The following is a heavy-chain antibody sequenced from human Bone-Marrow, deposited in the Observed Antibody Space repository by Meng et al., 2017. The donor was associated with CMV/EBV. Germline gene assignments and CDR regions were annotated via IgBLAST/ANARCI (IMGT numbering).Heavy chain of an antibody. V-gene: IGHV1-24*01. CDR1: GYTLTELS. CDR3: ATDLRQGVRAYYYYYGMDV. CDR2: FDPEDGET. J-gene: IGHJ6*02. Sequence: ASVKVSCKVSGYTLTELSMHWVRQAPGKGLEWMGGFDPEDGETIYAQKFQGRVTMTEDTSTDIAYMELSSLRSEDTAVYYCATDLRQGVRAYYYYYGMDVWGQGTTVTVSS. D-gene: IGHD3-10*01.